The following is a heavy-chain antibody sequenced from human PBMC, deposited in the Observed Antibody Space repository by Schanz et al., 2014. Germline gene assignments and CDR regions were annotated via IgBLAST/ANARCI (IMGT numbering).Heavy chain of an antibody. Sequence: DVQLLESGGGLVQPGGSLRLSCAASGFTFSTYAMSWVRQAPGKGLEWVSTISASGGSTYYADSVKGRFTISRDNSKNTLYLQMNSLRAEDTAVYYCARANYRRKINFDYWGRGTLVTVSS. V-gene: IGHV3-23*01. CDR3: ARANYRRKINFDY. D-gene: IGHD3-10*01. CDR2: ISASGGST. CDR1: GFTFSTYA. J-gene: IGHJ4*02.